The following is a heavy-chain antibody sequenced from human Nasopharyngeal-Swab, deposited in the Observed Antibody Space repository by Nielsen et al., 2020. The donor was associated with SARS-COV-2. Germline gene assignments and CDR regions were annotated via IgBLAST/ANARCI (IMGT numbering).Heavy chain of an antibody. CDR3: ARSSSGWPDY. D-gene: IGHD6-19*01. J-gene: IGHJ4*02. CDR1: GGSISSSSYY. CDR2: IYYSGST. Sequence: SETLSLTCTVSGGSISSSSYYWGWIRQPPGKGPEWIGSIYYSGSTYYNPSLKSRVTISVDTSKNQFSLKLSSVTAADTAVYYCARSSSGWPDYWGQGTLVTVSS. V-gene: IGHV4-39*01.